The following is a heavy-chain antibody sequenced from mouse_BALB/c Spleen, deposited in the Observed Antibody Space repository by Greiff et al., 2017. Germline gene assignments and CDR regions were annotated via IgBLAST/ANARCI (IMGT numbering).Heavy chain of an antibody. CDR2: ISSGSSTI. CDR1: GFTFSSFG. V-gene: IGHV5-17*02. J-gene: IGHJ2*01. Sequence: DVHLVESGGGLVPPGGSRKLSCAASGFTFSSFGMHWVRQAPEKGLEWVAYISSGSSTIYYADTVKGRFTISRDNPKNTLFLQMTSLRSDDTAMYYCARSGDGYSYYFDYWGQGTTLTVAS. D-gene: IGHD2-3*01. CDR3: ARSGDGYSYYFDY.